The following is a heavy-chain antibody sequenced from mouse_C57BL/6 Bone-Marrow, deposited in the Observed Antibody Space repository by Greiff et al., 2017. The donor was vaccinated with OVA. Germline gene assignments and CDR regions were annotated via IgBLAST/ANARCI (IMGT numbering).Heavy chain of an antibody. CDR1: GFTFNTYA. CDR3: VRDKDCYSSRGAMDY. J-gene: IGHJ4*01. V-gene: IGHV10-3*01. CDR2: IRRKSSNYAT. Sequence: EVKLVESGGGLVQPKGSLKLSCAASGFTFNTYAMHWVRQAPGKGLEWVARIRRKSSNYATYYADSVKDRFTISRDDSQSMLYLQMNNLKTEDTAMYYCVRDKDCYSSRGAMDYWGQGTSVTVSS. D-gene: IGHD1-1*01.